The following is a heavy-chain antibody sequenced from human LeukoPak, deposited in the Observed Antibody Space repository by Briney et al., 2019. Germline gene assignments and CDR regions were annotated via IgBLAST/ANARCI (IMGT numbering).Heavy chain of an antibody. CDR2: IYYSGST. J-gene: IGHJ4*02. Sequence: SETLSLTCTVSGGAISSYYWSWIRQPPGTGLEWIGYIYYSGSTNYNPSLKRRVTISVDTSKNQFSLKLRSVTAADTAVYYCARVSYDSSVDYFDYWGQGTLVTVSS. D-gene: IGHD3-22*01. CDR3: ARVSYDSSVDYFDY. CDR1: GGAISSYY. V-gene: IGHV4-59*01.